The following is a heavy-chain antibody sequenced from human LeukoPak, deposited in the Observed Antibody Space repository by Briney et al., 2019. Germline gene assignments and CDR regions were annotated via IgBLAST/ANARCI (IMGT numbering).Heavy chain of an antibody. V-gene: IGHV3-21*06. CDR1: GFTFSSYT. CDR3: AREDDYYVGEEQDYYYYYGMDV. Sequence: GGSLRLSCAASGFTFSSYTMNWVRQAPGKGLEWVPSISSSSTYIYHAESVKGRFTISRDNAKNSLYLQMNSLRAEDTAVYYCAREDDYYVGEEQDYYYYYGMDVWGQGTTVTVSS. D-gene: IGHD3-10*02. CDR2: ISSSSTYI. J-gene: IGHJ6*02.